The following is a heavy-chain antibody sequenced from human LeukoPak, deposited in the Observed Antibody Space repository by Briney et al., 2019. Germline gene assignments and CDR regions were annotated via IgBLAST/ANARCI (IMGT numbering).Heavy chain of an antibody. Sequence: SVKVSCKASGGTFSSYAISWVRQAPGQGLEWMGGIIPIFGTANYARKFQGRVTITTDESTSTAYMELSSLRSEDTAVYYCARGYYGDYNAPVDYWGQGTLVTVSP. J-gene: IGHJ4*02. CDR1: GGTFSSYA. CDR3: ARGYYGDYNAPVDY. D-gene: IGHD4-17*01. V-gene: IGHV1-69*05. CDR2: IIPIFGTA.